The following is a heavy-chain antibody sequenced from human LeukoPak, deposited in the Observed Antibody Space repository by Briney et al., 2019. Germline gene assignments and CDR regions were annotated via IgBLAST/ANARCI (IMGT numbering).Heavy chain of an antibody. CDR1: GFTFSSYG. Sequence: GGSLRLSCAASGFTFSSYGMHWVRQAPGKGLEWVAVIWYDGSNKYYADSVKGRFTIPRDNSKNTLYLQMNSLRAEDTAVYYCAREGLLYDFWSGYYTGQGHNWFDPWGQGTLVTVSS. D-gene: IGHD3-3*01. J-gene: IGHJ5*02. CDR3: AREGLLYDFWSGYYTGQGHNWFDP. V-gene: IGHV3-33*01. CDR2: IWYDGSNK.